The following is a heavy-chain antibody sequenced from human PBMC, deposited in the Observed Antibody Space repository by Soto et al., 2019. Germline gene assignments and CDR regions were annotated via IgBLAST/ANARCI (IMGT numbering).Heavy chain of an antibody. CDR3: ARDGRIVVVPADYYYYGMDV. V-gene: IGHV1-18*01. Sequence: QVQLVQSGAEVKKPGASVKVSCKASGYTFTSYGISWVRQAPGQGLEWMGWISAYNGNTNYAQKLQGRVTMTTDTSTSTAYMELRRLRSDDTAVYYCARDGRIVVVPADYYYYGMDVWGQGTTVTVSS. J-gene: IGHJ6*02. CDR2: ISAYNGNT. D-gene: IGHD2-2*01. CDR1: GYTFTSYG.